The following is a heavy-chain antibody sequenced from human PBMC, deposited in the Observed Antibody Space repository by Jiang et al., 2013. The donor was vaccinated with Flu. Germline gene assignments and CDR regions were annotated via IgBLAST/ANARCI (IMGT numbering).Heavy chain of an antibody. CDR2: ISYSGGT. J-gene: IGHJ4*02. CDR1: GASMTTVDFY. V-gene: IGHV4-31*03. Sequence: VQLLESGPGLVNPSQTLSLNCTVSGASMTTVDFYWGWVRQHPVKGLEWIGYISYSGGTYYNPSLKSRVTISRDTTKAQFSLQLTSVTAADTAMYYCARAAWPGGVGATVGAWGQGTLVTVSS. D-gene: IGHD1-26*01. CDR3: ARAAWPGGVGATVGA.